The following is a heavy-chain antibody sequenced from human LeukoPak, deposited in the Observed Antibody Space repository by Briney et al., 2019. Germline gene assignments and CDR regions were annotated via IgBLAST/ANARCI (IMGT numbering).Heavy chain of an antibody. CDR3: ARLNYDFWSGHKGYYGMDV. Sequence: ASVKVSCKASGYTFTSYGISWVRQAPGQGLEWMGRISAYNGNTNYAQKLQGRVTMTTDTSTSTAYMELRSLRSDDTAVYYCARLNYDFWSGHKGYYGMDVWGQGTTVTVSS. D-gene: IGHD3-3*01. CDR2: ISAYNGNT. V-gene: IGHV1-18*01. CDR1: GYTFTSYG. J-gene: IGHJ6*02.